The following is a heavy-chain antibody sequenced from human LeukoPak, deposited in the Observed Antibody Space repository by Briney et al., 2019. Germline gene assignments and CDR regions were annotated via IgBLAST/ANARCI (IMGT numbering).Heavy chain of an antibody. J-gene: IGHJ5*02. CDR1: GGSFSGYY. D-gene: IGHD6-13*01. V-gene: IGHV4-34*01. Sequence: SETLSLTCAVYGGSFSGYYWSWIRQPPGKGLEWIGEINHSGSTNYNPSLKSRVTISVDTSKNQFSLKLSSVTAADTAVYYCARFELPSIAAAGTPNWFDPWGQGTLVTVSS. CDR3: ARFELPSIAAAGTPNWFDP. CDR2: INHSGST.